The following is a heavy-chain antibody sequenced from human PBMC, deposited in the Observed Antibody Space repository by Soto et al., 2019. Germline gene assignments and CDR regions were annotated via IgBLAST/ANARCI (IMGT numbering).Heavy chain of an antibody. V-gene: IGHV4-59*08. Sequence: QVQLQESGPGLVRPSETLSLTCTVSGGSISSYYWSWIRQPPGKGLEWIGYIYYSGSANYNPSLKSRVTISVDTSKNRFSLKLSSATAADTAVYYCARNYGGNVDYWGQGTLVTVSS. CDR1: GGSISSYY. CDR2: IYYSGSA. J-gene: IGHJ4*02. CDR3: ARNYGGNVDY. D-gene: IGHD4-17*01.